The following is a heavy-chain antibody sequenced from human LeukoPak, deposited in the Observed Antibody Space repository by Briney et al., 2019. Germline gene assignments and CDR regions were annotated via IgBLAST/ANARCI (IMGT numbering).Heavy chain of an antibody. Sequence: ASVKVSCKASGYTFTGYYMHWVRQAPGQGLEWMGWINPNSGGTNYAQKFQGRVTMTRDTSISTAYMELSRLRSDDTAVYYCARDPVDTSMGDYWGQGTLVTVSS. J-gene: IGHJ4*02. D-gene: IGHD5-18*01. V-gene: IGHV1-2*02. CDR1: GYTFTGYY. CDR3: ARDPVDTSMGDY. CDR2: INPNSGGT.